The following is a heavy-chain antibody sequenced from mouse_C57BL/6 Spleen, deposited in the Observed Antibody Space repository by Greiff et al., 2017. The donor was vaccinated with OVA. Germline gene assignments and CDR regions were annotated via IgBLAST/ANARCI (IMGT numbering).Heavy chain of an antibody. CDR3: ARDLYYYGSLYYFDY. Sequence: EVQGVESGGGLVKPGGSLKLSCAASGFTFSSYAMSWVRQTPEKRLEWVATISDGGSYTYYPDNVKGRFTISRDNAKNNLYLQMSHLKSEDTAMYYCARDLYYYGSLYYFDYWGQGTTLTVSS. J-gene: IGHJ2*01. V-gene: IGHV5-4*01. CDR1: GFTFSSYA. CDR2: ISDGGSYT. D-gene: IGHD1-1*01.